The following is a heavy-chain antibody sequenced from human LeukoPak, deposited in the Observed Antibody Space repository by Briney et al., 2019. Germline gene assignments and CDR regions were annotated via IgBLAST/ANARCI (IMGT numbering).Heavy chain of an antibody. D-gene: IGHD2-21*01. J-gene: IGHJ5*02. Sequence: RGSLRLSCAASGFTSDNHAMTWVRQAPGRGLEWVSLITGTGFDTYTANSVKGRFITSRDNSKNSLYLRLNSLRPEDTAMYYCAKMAIAKGATQGRGFLQFDLWGQGTLVTVSS. CDR3: AKMAIAKGATQGRGFLQFDL. CDR2: ITGTGFDT. V-gene: IGHV3-23*01. CDR1: GFTSDNHA.